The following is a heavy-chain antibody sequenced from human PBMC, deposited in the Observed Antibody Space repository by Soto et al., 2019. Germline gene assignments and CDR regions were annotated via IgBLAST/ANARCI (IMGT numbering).Heavy chain of an antibody. CDR2: IKQDGSEK. Sequence: GGSLRLSCAASGFTFSSYWMSWVRQAPGKGLEWVANIKQDGSEKYYVDSVKGRFTISRDNAKNSLYLQMNSLRAEDTAVYYCAGEDIVVVPAAMGVDYWGQGTLVTVSS. CDR1: GFTFSSYW. CDR3: AGEDIVVVPAAMGVDY. V-gene: IGHV3-7*01. J-gene: IGHJ4*02. D-gene: IGHD2-2*01.